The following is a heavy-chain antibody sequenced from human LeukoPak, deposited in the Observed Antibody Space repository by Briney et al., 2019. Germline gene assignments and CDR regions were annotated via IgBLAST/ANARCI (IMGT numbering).Heavy chain of an antibody. CDR1: GFTFSSYG. Sequence: GGSLRLSCAASGFTFSSYGMHWVRQAPGKGLEWVAVIWYDGSNKYYADSVKGRFTISRDNSKNTLYLQMNSLRAEDTAVYYYAREGGDGDYIHYYYGMDVWGQGTTVTVSS. D-gene: IGHD4-17*01. CDR2: IWYDGSNK. V-gene: IGHV3-33*01. J-gene: IGHJ6*02. CDR3: AREGGDGDYIHYYYGMDV.